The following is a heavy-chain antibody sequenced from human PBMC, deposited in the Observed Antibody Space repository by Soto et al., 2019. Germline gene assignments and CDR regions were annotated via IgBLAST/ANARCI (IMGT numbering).Heavy chain of an antibody. J-gene: IGHJ1*01. CDR1: GASFSGFY. CDR2: ITYSGVA. V-gene: IGHV4-34*01. CDR3: ARDFMH. Sequence: QGQLQQWGTGLLRPSETLSLSCGLYGASFSGFYWSWIRQAPGKGLEWIGEITYSGVANYNPSLTSRVTISVDTSKNHFSLRLSSGTAADTAVYFCARDFMHWGQGTLVIVSS.